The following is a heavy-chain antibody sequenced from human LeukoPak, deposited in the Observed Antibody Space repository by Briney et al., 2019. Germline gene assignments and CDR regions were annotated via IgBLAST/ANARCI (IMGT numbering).Heavy chain of an antibody. CDR1: GFTFSSYE. J-gene: IGHJ4*02. CDR3: ARGYGSGSSHIDY. CDR2: ISSSGSTI. V-gene: IGHV3-48*03. D-gene: IGHD3-10*01. Sequence: GGSLRLSCAASGFTFSSYEMNWVRQAPGKGLEWVSYISSSGSTIYYADSVKGRFTISRDNAKNSLYLQMNSLRAEDTAVYYCARGYGSGSSHIDYWGQGTLVTVSS.